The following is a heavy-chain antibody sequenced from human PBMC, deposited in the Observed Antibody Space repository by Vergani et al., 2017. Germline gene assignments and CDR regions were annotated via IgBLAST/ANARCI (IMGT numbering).Heavy chain of an antibody. CDR2: ISVSGGST. CDR1: GFTFSSYA. Sequence: EVQLLESGGGLVQPGGSLRLSCAASGFTFSSYAMSWVRQAPGKGLEWVSAISVSGGSTYYADSVKGRFTISRDNSKNTLYLQMNSLRAEDTAVYYCAKGGYCSSTSCYDYWGQGTLVTVSS. CDR3: AKGGYCSSTSCYDY. V-gene: IGHV3-23*01. J-gene: IGHJ4*02. D-gene: IGHD2-2*01.